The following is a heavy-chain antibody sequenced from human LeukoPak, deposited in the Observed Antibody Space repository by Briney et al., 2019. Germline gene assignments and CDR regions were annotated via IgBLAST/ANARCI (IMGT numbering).Heavy chain of an antibody. V-gene: IGHV1-69*04. J-gene: IGHJ4*02. CDR3: ASGDYGSGSYYFDY. Sequence: GASVKVSCKASGGTFSSYAISWVRQAPGQGLEWMGRIIPILGIANYAQKFQGRVTITADKSTSTAYMELSSLRSEDTAVYYCASGDYGSGSYYFDYWGQGTLVTVSS. CDR1: GGTFSSYA. CDR2: IIPILGIA. D-gene: IGHD3-10*01.